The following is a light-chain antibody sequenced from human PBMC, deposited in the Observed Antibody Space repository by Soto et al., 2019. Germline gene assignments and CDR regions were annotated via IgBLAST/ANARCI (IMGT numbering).Light chain of an antibody. CDR2: KAS. CDR3: LQHYFYSWT. J-gene: IGKJ1*01. CDR1: QTISSW. V-gene: IGKV1-5*03. Sequence: DIQMTHSPSTLSGSVGDRFTITCRASQTISSWLAWYQQKPGKAPKLLIYKASTLKSGVPSRFSGSGSGTEFTLTISSLQPDDFATYYCLQHYFYSWTFGQGTKVDIK.